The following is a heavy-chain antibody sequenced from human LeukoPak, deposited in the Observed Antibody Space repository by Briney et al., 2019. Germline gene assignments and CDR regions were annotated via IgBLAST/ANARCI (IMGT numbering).Heavy chain of an antibody. Sequence: SETLSLTCTVSGGSISSYYWSWIRQPPGKGLEWIGYIYYSGSTNYNPSLKSRVTISVDTSKNQFSLKLSSVTAADTAVYYCARGLYYGSGSYYNEIYFDYWGQGTLVTVSS. CDR2: IYYSGST. CDR3: ARGLYYGSGSYYNEIYFDY. J-gene: IGHJ4*02. CDR1: GGSISSYY. D-gene: IGHD3-10*01. V-gene: IGHV4-59*01.